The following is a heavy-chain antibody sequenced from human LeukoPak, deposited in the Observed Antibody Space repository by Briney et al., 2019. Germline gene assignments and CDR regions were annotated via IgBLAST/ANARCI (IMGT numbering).Heavy chain of an antibody. D-gene: IGHD6-13*01. V-gene: IGHV3-48*01. J-gene: IGHJ4*02. CDR3: ARARSRYPTVDY. CDR1: GFTFSTYT. CDR2: INTKSKTI. Sequence: GGSLRLSCAASGFTFSTYTMNWVRQAPGKGLEWISYINTKSKTIYYADSVKGRFTISRDNAKNSLYLQMNSLRAEDTAVYYCARARSRYPTVDYWGQGALVTVSS.